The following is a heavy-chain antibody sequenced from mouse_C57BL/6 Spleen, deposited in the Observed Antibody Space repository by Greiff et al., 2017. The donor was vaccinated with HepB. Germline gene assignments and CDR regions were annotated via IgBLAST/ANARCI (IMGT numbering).Heavy chain of an antibody. J-gene: IGHJ1*03. D-gene: IGHD1-1*01. CDR3: ARDDYYGSSYDWYFDV. CDR1: GFTFSDYY. Sequence: EVKVVESEGGLVQPGSSMKLSCTASGFTFSDYYMAWVRQVPEKGLEWVANINYDGSSTYYLDSLKSRFIISRDNAKNILYLQMSSLKSEDTATYYCARDDYYGSSYDWYFDVWGTGTTVTVSS. V-gene: IGHV5-16*01. CDR2: INYDGSST.